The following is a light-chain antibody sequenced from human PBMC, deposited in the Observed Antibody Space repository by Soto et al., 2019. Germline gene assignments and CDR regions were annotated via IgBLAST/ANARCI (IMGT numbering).Light chain of an antibody. Sequence: QSALTQPPSVSGAPGQTVTISCTGSSSNIGAGYYVHWYQHLPGTAPKLLIYGNSHRPSGVPDRFSGSKSGTSASLAITGLQAEDEAYYYCQFYDSSLSGVVFGGGTQLTVL. V-gene: IGLV1-40*01. CDR1: SSNIGAGYY. CDR2: GNS. CDR3: QFYDSSLSGVV. J-gene: IGLJ2*01.